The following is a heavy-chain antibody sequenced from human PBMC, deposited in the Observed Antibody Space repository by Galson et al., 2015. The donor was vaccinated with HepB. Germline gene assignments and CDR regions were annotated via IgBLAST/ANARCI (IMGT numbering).Heavy chain of an antibody. D-gene: IGHD1-26*01. CDR2: ISGSVGST. V-gene: IGHV3-23*01. CDR1: GLTFSSYA. CDR3: AKEISGGPAFDY. Sequence: SLRLSCAASGLTFSSYAMSWVRLAPGKGLEWVSAISGSVGSTYYADSVKGRFTISRDNSKNTLFLQMNSLRAEDTAVYYCAKEISGGPAFDYWGQGTLVTVSS. J-gene: IGHJ4*02.